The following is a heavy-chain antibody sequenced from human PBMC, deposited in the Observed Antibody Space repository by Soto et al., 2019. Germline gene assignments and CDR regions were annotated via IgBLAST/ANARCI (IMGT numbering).Heavy chain of an antibody. V-gene: IGHV4-34*01. Sequence: SETLSLTWAVYGGSFSGYYWSWIRQPPGKGLEWIGEINHSGSTNYNPSLKSRVTISVDTSKNQFSLKLSSVTAADTAVYYCARRRAVTGLFVKARHWDYWGQGTLVTVSS. J-gene: IGHJ4*01. D-gene: IGHD4-4*01. CDR3: ARRRAVTGLFVKARHWDY. CDR1: GGSFSGYY. CDR2: INHSGST.